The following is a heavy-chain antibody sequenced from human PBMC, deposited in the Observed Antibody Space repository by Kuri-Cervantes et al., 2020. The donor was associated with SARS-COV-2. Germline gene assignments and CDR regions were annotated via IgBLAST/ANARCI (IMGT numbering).Heavy chain of an antibody. V-gene: IGHV4-31*03. J-gene: IGHJ4*02. CDR3: ARQDTYYYDSSGPFDY. Sequence: LRLSCIVSGGSISGGGYYWSWIRQHPGKGLEWIGYIYYSGTTYYNPSLKSRVTISVDTSKNQFSLKLSSVTAADTAVYYCARQDTYYYDSSGPFDYWGQGNLVNGSS. CDR2: IYYSGTT. CDR1: GGSISGGGYY. D-gene: IGHD3-22*01.